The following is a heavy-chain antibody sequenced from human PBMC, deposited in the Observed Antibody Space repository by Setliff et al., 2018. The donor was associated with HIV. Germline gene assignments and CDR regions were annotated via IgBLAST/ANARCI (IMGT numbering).Heavy chain of an antibody. D-gene: IGHD1-1*01. J-gene: IGHJ6*03. CDR3: ARDLDGLYYMDV. Sequence: GGSLRLSCAASGFNFYNYEMNWVRQAPGKGLEWIAYISSGGRTIDYADSVKDRFTIYRDNGKNSVYLQMNSLRVDDTAVYYSARDLDGLYYMDVWGTGTTVTVSS. CDR2: ISSGGRTI. V-gene: IGHV3-48*03. CDR1: GFNFYNYE.